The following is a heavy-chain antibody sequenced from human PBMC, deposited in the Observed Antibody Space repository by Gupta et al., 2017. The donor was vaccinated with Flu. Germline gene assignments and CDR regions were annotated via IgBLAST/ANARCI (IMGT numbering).Heavy chain of an antibody. CDR2: IGKDGNEK. J-gene: IGHJ2*01. CDR1: GFTFTEYW. Sequence: EVQVVESGGGLVQPGGSLRLSCAVSGFTFTEYWMSWVRQAPGKGLEWVVNIGKDGNEKFYVDSVKGRFTVTRDNVKNSLSLQMNGLRADDTAVYYCARISLNWHFDLWGRGTLVTVSS. CDR3: ARISLNWHFDL. V-gene: IGHV3-7*01.